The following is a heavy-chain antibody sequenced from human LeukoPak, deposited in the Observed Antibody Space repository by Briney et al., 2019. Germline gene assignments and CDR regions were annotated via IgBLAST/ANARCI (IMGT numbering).Heavy chain of an antibody. D-gene: IGHD6-13*01. CDR3: ARHGTSRIAAAGTFGY. CDR1: GGSISSSSYY. CDR2: IYYSGST. J-gene: IGHJ4*02. Sequence: SETLSLTCTVSGGSISSSSYYWGWIRQPPGKGLEWIGSIYYSGSTYYNPSLKSRVTISVDTSKNQFSLKLSSVTAADTAVYYCARHGTSRIAAAGTFGYWAQGTLVTVSS. V-gene: IGHV4-39*01.